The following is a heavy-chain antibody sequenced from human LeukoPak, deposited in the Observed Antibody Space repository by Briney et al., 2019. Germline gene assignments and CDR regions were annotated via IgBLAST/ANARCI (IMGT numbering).Heavy chain of an antibody. CDR1: GFTFSDYY. Sequence: PGGSLRLSCAASGFTFSDYYMSWIRQAPGKGLEWVSYISSSSGSTIYYADSVKGRFTISRDNAKNSLYLQMNSLRAEDTAVYYCARASERLRPWYFDLWGRGTLVTVSS. J-gene: IGHJ2*01. CDR2: ISSSSGSTI. V-gene: IGHV3-11*04. D-gene: IGHD5-12*01. CDR3: ARASERLRPWYFDL.